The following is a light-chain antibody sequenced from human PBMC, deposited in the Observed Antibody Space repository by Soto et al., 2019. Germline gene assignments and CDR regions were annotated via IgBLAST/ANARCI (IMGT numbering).Light chain of an antibody. CDR3: CSYAGTTHV. Sequence: QSALTQPASVSGSPGQSVTISCTGSSSDIGGYKYVSWYQQLPGKAPKLMIYDVNKRPSGVPDRFSGSNSGNTASLTISGLHAEDEADYYCCSYAGTTHVFGIGTKVTVL. V-gene: IGLV2-11*01. J-gene: IGLJ1*01. CDR2: DVN. CDR1: SSDIGGYKY.